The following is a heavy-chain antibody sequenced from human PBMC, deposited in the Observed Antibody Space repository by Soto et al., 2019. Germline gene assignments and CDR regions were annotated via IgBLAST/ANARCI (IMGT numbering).Heavy chain of an antibody. V-gene: IGHV4-59*08. CDR3: ARVRRNWNLPDSYYYYYGMDV. CDR1: GGSISSYY. D-gene: IGHD1-20*01. Sequence: PSETLSLTCTVSGGSISSYYWSWIRQPPGKGLEWIGYIYYSGSTNYNPSLKSRVTISVDTSKNQFSLKLSSVTAADTAVYYCARVRRNWNLPDSYYYYYGMDVWGQGTTVTVSS. J-gene: IGHJ6*02. CDR2: IYYSGST.